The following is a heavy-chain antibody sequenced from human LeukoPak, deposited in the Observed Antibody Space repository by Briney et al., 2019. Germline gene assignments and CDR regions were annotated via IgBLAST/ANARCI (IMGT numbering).Heavy chain of an antibody. CDR3: AREWGSGSYYNWYNFDF. CDR2: IYHSGST. V-gene: IGHV4-38-2*02. D-gene: IGHD3-10*01. Sequence: SETLSLTCGVSGYSISSGYYWGWIRQPPGKGLEWIGSIYHSGSTSYNASLKSRVTISVDTSKNRFSLKLTSVTAADTAVYYCAREWGSGSYYNWYNFDFWGQGALVTVSS. J-gene: IGHJ4*02. CDR1: GYSISSGYY.